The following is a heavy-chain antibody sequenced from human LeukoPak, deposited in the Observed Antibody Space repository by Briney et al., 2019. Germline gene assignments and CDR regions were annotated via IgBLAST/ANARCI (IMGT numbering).Heavy chain of an antibody. CDR3: TSIARPGGAFDY. D-gene: IGHD1-26*01. CDR2: IRSKANSYAT. J-gene: IGHJ4*02. V-gene: IGHV3-73*01. Sequence: GGSLKLSCAASGFTFSGSAMHWVRQASGKGLEWVGRIRSKANSYATAYAASVKGRFTISRDDSKNTAYLQMNSLKTEDTAVYYCTSIARPGGAFDYWGQGTLVTVSS. CDR1: GFTFSGSA.